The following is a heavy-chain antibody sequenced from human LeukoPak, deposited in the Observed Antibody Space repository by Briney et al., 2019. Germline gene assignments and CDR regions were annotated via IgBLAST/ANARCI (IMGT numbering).Heavy chain of an antibody. CDR3: ARDRVLMSYYGMDV. CDR1: GFTFSSYS. D-gene: IGHD2-8*01. CDR2: ISSSSSYI. V-gene: IGHV3-21*01. Sequence: PGGSLRLSCAASGFTFSSYSMNWVRQAPGKGLEWVSSISSSSSYIYYADSVKGRFTISRDNAKNSLYLQMNSLRAEDTAVYYCARDRVLMSYYGMDVWGQGTTVTVSS. J-gene: IGHJ6*02.